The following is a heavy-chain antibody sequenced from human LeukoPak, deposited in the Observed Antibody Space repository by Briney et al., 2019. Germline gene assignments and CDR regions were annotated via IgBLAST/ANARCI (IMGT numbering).Heavy chain of an antibody. J-gene: IGHJ4*02. V-gene: IGHV4-39*01. D-gene: IGHD2-21*01. Sequence: SETLSLTCTVSGGSISSSSYYWGWIRQPPGKGLEWIATIYYSGSTYYNPSLKSRVTISVDTSKNQFSLNLRSVTAADTAVYYCARRGCGPTPYFDYWGQGTLVTVSS. CDR3: ARRGCGPTPYFDY. CDR2: IYYSGST. CDR1: GGSISSSSYY.